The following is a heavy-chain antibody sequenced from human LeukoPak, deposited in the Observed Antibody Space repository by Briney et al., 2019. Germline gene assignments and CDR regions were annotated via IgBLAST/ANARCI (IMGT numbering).Heavy chain of an antibody. CDR1: GFTFINYA. J-gene: IGHJ4*02. CDR3: ARDSASYGRFDY. V-gene: IGHV3-23*01. Sequence: GGSLRLSCAASGFTFINYAMSWARQAPGKGLEWVSVISGSGSSTYYADSVKGRFTISRDDSKNTLYLQMNSLRAEDTAVYFCARDSASYGRFDYWGQGTLVTVSS. CDR2: ISGSGSST. D-gene: IGHD5-18*01.